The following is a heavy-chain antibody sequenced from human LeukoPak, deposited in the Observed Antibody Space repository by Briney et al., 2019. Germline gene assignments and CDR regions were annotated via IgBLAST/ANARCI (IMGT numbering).Heavy chain of an antibody. CDR3: TRDTGASAAGTIVADASDI. D-gene: IGHD1-1*01. CDR2: MFSGGYT. CDR1: GLSVRNKY. J-gene: IGHJ3*02. V-gene: IGHV3-53*01. Sequence: GGSLRLSCTASGLSVRNKYMSWVRQTPGKGLEWVAVMFSGGYTSYADSVKGRFTLSRDNSENILYLQMDNLRVEDTAIYYCTRDTGASAAGTIVADASDIWGQGIMVTVSS.